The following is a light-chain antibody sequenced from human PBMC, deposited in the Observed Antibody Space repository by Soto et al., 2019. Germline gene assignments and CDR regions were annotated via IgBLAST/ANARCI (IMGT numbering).Light chain of an antibody. J-gene: IGLJ1*01. CDR3: SSYSLITPYV. CDR2: GVS. Sequence: QSVLTQPASVSGSPGQSVTISCTGTSRDVGKYDLVSWYQHFPGKAPKLMIFGVSKRPSGISDRFSGSKSGNTASLTISGLQAEDEADYYCSSYSLITPYVFGTGTKLTVL. CDR1: SRDVGKYDL. V-gene: IGLV2-23*02.